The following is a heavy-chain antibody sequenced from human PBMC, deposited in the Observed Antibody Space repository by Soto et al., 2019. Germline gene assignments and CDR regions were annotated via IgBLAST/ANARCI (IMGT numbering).Heavy chain of an antibody. CDR1: GFTFSSYA. J-gene: IGHJ3*02. V-gene: IGHV3-30-3*01. D-gene: IGHD3-16*01. CDR2: ISYDGSNK. CDR3: ARPIPYTRDAFDI. Sequence: GGSLRLSCAASGFTFSSYAMHWVGQAPGKGLEWVAVISYDGSNKYYADSVKGRFTISRDNSKNTLYLQMNSLRAEDTAVYYCARPIPYTRDAFDIWGQGTWSPSPQ.